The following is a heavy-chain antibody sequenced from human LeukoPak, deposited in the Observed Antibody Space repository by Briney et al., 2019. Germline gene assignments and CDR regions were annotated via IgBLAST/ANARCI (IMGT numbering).Heavy chain of an antibody. V-gene: IGHV3-30*02. J-gene: IGHJ4*02. CDR3: AKGLHYGDRPILYFDY. D-gene: IGHD4-17*01. CDR2: IRYDGSNK. CDR1: GFTFSSYG. Sequence: PGGSLRLSCAASGFTFSSYGMHWVRQAPGKGLEWVAFIRYDGSNKYYADSVKGRFSISRDNSKNTLYLQMNSLRAEDTAVYYCAKGLHYGDRPILYFDYWGQGTLVTVSS.